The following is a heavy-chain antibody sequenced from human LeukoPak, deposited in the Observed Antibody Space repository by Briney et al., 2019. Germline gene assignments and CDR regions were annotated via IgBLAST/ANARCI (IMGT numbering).Heavy chain of an antibody. CDR1: GGSFSGYY. Sequence: SETLSLTCAVYGGSFSGYYWSWIRQPPGKGLEWIGEINHSGSTNYNPSLKSRVTISVDTSKNQFSLKLSSVTAADTAVYYCARFGPNAFDIWGQGTMVTVSS. CDR3: ARFGPNAFDI. CDR2: INHSGST. D-gene: IGHD3-10*01. V-gene: IGHV4-34*01. J-gene: IGHJ3*02.